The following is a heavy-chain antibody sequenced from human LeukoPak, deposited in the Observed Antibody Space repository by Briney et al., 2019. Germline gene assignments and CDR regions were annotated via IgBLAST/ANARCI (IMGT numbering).Heavy chain of an antibody. Sequence: GASVKVSCKASGYTFTSYGISWVRQAPGQGLEWMGWISAYNGNTNYAQKLQGRVTMTTDTSTSTAYMELRSLRSDDTAVYYCARIERPWYSSSWYGFDYWGQGTLVTVSS. D-gene: IGHD6-13*01. CDR3: ARIERPWYSSSWYGFDY. CDR2: ISAYNGNT. V-gene: IGHV1-18*01. J-gene: IGHJ4*02. CDR1: GYTFTSYG.